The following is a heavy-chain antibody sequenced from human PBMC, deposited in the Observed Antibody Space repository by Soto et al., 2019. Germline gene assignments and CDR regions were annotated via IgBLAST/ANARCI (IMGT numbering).Heavy chain of an antibody. J-gene: IGHJ4*02. Sequence: QVQLVQSGAEVKKPGSSVKVSCKASGGTFSSYTISWVRQAPGQGLEWMGRIIPILGITNYAQKFQGRVTITADKSTSTAYLERSSLRSEDRAVYYCATRRGDGYNDYWGQGTLVTVSS. CDR2: IIPILGIT. D-gene: IGHD3-10*01. V-gene: IGHV1-69*02. CDR3: ATRRGDGYNDY. CDR1: GGTFSSYT.